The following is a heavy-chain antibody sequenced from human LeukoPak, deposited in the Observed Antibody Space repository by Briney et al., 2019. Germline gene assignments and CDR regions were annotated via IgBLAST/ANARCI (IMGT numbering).Heavy chain of an antibody. V-gene: IGHV7-4-1*02. Sequence: ASVKVSYKASGYSFSNYAMNWVRQAPGQGLEFMGWIHPSTGNPAYAQGFSGRFVFSLDASVTTTYLQISDLKAEDTAVYFCARALDSLGGLSLPDYWGQGTLVTVSS. CDR2: IHPSTGNP. CDR1: GYSFSNYA. J-gene: IGHJ4*02. D-gene: IGHD3-16*02. CDR3: ARALDSLGGLSLPDY.